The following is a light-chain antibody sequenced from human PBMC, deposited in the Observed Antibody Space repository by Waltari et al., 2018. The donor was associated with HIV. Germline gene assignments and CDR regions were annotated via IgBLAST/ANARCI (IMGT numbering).Light chain of an antibody. Sequence: QSALTQPPSVSGAPGQRVTISCPGSSSNIGAGYDVHWYQHLPGRAPKLLIYGNGNRPSGVPDRFSGSKSGTSASLAITGLQAEDEAEYYCQSYDSSLSALFGGGTKLTVL. CDR1: SSNIGAGYD. CDR3: QSYDSSLSAL. J-gene: IGLJ2*01. CDR2: GNG. V-gene: IGLV1-40*01.